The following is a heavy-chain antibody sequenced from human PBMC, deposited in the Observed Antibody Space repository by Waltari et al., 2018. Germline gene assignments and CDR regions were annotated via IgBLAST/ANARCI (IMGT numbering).Heavy chain of an antibody. J-gene: IGHJ5*02. CDR2: IKQDGSEK. CDR3: ARAIAARPGVYWFDP. CDR1: GFTFSSYW. V-gene: IGHV3-7*04. Sequence: EEQLVESGGGLVQPGGSLRLSCAASGFTFSSYWMSWVRQAPGKGLEWVANIKQDGSEKYYVDSVKGRFTISRDNAKNSLYLQMNSLRAEDTAVYYCARAIAARPGVYWFDPWGQGTLVTVSS. D-gene: IGHD6-6*01.